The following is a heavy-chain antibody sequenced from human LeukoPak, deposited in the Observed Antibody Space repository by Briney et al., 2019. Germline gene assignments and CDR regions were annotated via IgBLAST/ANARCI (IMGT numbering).Heavy chain of an antibody. V-gene: IGHV3-30*04. CDR1: GFTFSSYA. CDR3: ARDDRLDAFDI. CDR2: ISYDGSNK. J-gene: IGHJ3*02. Sequence: GRSLRLSCAASGFTFSSYAMHWVRQAPGKGLEWVAVISYDGSNKYYADSVKGRFTISRDNSKNTLYLQMNSLRAEDTAAYYCARDDRLDAFDIWGQGTMVTVSS. D-gene: IGHD3-16*02.